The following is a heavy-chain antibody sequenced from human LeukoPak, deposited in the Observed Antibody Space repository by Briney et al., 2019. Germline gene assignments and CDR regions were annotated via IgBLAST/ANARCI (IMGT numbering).Heavy chain of an antibody. J-gene: IGHJ6*03. D-gene: IGHD2-2*03. CDR3: VRAGFGGYCSSTSCPYYMDV. CDR2: IYHSGST. V-gene: IGHV4-4*02. CDR1: GGSISSSNW. Sequence: SETLSLTCAVSGGSISSSNWWSWVRQPPGKGLEWIGEIYHSGSTNYNPSLKSRVTISVDKSKNQFSLKLSSVTAADTAAYYCVRAGFGGYCSSTSCPYYMDVWGKGTTVIVSS.